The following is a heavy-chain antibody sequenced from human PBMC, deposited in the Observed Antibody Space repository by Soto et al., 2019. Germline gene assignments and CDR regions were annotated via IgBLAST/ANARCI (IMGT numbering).Heavy chain of an antibody. J-gene: IGHJ4*02. V-gene: IGHV1-8*01. CDR2: MNPNSGNT. D-gene: IGHD4-17*01. CDR1: GYTFTSYD. CDR3: ARSTNDYGDRH. Sequence: QVQLVQSGAEVKKPGASVKVSCKASGYTFTSYDINWVRQATGQGLEWMGWMNPNSGNTGYAQKCEGRVAMTRNTSISSAYMGLSSLSTEVSAVYSCARSTNDYGDRHWGQGTLVTVSS.